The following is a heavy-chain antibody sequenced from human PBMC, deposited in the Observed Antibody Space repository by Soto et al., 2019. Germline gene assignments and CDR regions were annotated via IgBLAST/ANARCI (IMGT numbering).Heavy chain of an antibody. V-gene: IGHV4-59*11. J-gene: IGHJ4*02. CDR3: ANRYYDGSGYLHDY. CDR1: GRSISNHY. D-gene: IGHD3-22*01. CDR2: IHNSANT. Sequence: SEPLSLTFIHSGRSISNHYCIWMRQPPGKRVEYFGYIHNSANTNYNPSLKSRVAVSVVTSKNQFSLRLSSVTAADTAVYYCANRYYDGSGYLHDYWGQGILVTVS.